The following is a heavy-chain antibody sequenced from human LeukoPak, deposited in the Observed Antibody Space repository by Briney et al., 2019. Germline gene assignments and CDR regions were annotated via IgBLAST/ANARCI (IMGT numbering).Heavy chain of an antibody. CDR3: TTEAYYDYVWGSYRSDY. D-gene: IGHD3-16*02. J-gene: IGHJ4*02. V-gene: IGHV3-15*01. CDR1: GFTFSNAW. CDR2: IKSKTDGGTT. Sequence: GGSLRLSCAVSGFTFSNAWMSGVRQAPGKGREWVGRIKSKTDGGTTDYAAPVKGRFTISRDDSKNTLYLQMSSLKTEDTAVYYCTTEAYYDYVWGSYRSDYWGQGTLVTVSS.